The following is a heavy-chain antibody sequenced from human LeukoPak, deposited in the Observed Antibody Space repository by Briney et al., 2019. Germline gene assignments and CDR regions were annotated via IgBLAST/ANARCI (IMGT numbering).Heavy chain of an antibody. CDR1: GGSISSSSYY. CDR3: ARSNWAEYFQY. D-gene: IGHD1-20*01. J-gene: IGHJ1*01. CDR2: IYYSGST. Sequence: SETLSLTCTVSGGSISSSSYYWGWIRQPPGKGLEWIGSIYYSGSTYYNPSLKSRVTISVDTSKNQFSLKLTSVTAADTAVYYCARSNWAEYFQYWGQGALVTVSS. V-gene: IGHV4-39*07.